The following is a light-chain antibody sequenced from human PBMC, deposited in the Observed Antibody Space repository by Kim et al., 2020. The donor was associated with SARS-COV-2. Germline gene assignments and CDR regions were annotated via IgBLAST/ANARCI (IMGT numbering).Light chain of an antibody. CDR1: QGISSY. V-gene: IGKV1-9*01. CDR3: QQLNSYRT. CDR2: AAS. Sequence: IQLTQSPSSLPASAGDRVTITCRASQGISSYLAWYQQKPGKAPKLLIYAASTLESGVPSRFSGSGSGTDFTLTISSLQPEDFATYYCQQLNSYRTFGQGTKVDIK. J-gene: IGKJ1*01.